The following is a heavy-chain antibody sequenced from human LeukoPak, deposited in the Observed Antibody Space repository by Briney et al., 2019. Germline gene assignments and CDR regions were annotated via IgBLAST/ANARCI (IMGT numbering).Heavy chain of an antibody. V-gene: IGHV3-21*01. J-gene: IGHJ2*01. D-gene: IGHD2-2*01. CDR2: ISSSSSYI. CDR3: ARALDIVVVPAAMRIRGWYFYL. CDR1: GFTFSSYS. Sequence: PGGSLRLSCAASGFTFSSYSMNCVRQAPGKGLEWVSSISSSSSYIYYADSVKGRFTISRDNAKNSLYLQMNSLRAEDTAVYYCARALDIVVVPAAMRIRGWYFYLWGRGTLVTVSS.